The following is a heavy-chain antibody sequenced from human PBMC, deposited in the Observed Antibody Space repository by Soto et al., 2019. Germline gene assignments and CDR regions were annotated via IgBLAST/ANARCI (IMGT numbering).Heavy chain of an antibody. CDR2: IKSKTDGGTT. Sequence: PGGSLRLSCAASGFTFSNAWMNWVRQAPGKGLEWGGRIKSKTDGGTTDYAAPVKGRFTISRDDSKNTLYLQMNSLKTEDTAVYYCTTEPLRYFDWLTYYYYGMDVWGQGTTVTVSS. CDR1: GFTFSNAW. CDR3: TTEPLRYFDWLTYYYYGMDV. J-gene: IGHJ6*02. V-gene: IGHV3-15*07. D-gene: IGHD3-9*01.